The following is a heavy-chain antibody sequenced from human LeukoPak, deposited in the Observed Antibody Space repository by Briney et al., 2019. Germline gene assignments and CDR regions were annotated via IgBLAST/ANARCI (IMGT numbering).Heavy chain of an antibody. D-gene: IGHD3-3*01. CDR1: GGSFSGYY. CDR2: INHSGST. J-gene: IGHJ5*02. V-gene: IGHV4-34*01. CDR3: ARGKPSTIFGVVSNWFDP. Sequence: SETLSLTCAVYGGSFSGYYWSWIRQPPGKGLEWIGEINHSGSTNYNPSLKSRVTISVDTSKNQFSLKLSSVTAADTAVYYCARGKPSTIFGVVSNWFDPWGQGTLVTVSS.